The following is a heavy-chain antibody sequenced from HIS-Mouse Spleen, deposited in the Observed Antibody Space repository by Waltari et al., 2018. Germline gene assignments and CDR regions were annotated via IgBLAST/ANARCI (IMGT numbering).Heavy chain of an antibody. V-gene: IGHV1-2*02. J-gene: IGHJ5*02. Sequence: QVQLVQSGAEVKKPGASVKVSCKASGYPFTGYYMPWVRQAPGQGLEWIAGINPNSGGTNDAQKFQGRVTMTRDTSISTAYMELGRLRSVDTAVYYCARSMVRGWHWFDPWGQGTLVTVSS. CDR3: ARSMVRGWHWFDP. CDR1: GYPFTGYY. D-gene: IGHD3-10*01. CDR2: INPNSGGT.